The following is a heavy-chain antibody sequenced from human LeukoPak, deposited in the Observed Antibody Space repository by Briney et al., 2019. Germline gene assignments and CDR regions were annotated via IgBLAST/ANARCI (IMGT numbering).Heavy chain of an antibody. V-gene: IGHV3-9*01. J-gene: IGHJ4*02. CDR1: GFTFDDYA. D-gene: IGHD1-1*01. Sequence: GRSLRLSCAASGFTFDDYAMHWVRQAPGKGLEWVSGISWNSGSIGYADSVKGRFTISRDNAKNSLYLQMNSLRAEDTALYYCAKDPSSAGTYYFDYWGQGTLVTVSS. CDR2: ISWNSGSI. CDR3: AKDPSSAGTYYFDY.